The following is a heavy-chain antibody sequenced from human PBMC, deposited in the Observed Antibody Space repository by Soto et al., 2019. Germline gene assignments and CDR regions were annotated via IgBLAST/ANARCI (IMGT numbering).Heavy chain of an antibody. CDR1: GGTFSSYT. J-gene: IGHJ4*02. D-gene: IGHD3-10*01. V-gene: IGHV1-69*02. Sequence: SVKVSCKASGGTFSSYTISWVRQAPGQGLEWMGRIIPILGIANYAQKFQGRVTITADKSTSTAYMELSSLRSEDTAVYYCASGLTDFYGSGSPQTYWGQGTLVTVSS. CDR3: ASGLTDFYGSGSPQTY. CDR2: IIPILGIA.